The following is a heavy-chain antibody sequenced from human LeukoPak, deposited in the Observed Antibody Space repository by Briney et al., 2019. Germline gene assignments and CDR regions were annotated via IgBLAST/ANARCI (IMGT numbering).Heavy chain of an antibody. D-gene: IGHD3-22*01. J-gene: IGHJ5*02. CDR2: IIPIFGTA. CDR1: GGTFSSYA. V-gene: IGHV1-69*13. CDR3: AGIRNYYDSSGYYQFDP. Sequence: ASVKVSCTASGGTFSSYAISWVRQAPGQGLEWMGGIIPIFGTANYAQKFQGRVTITADESTSTAYMELSSLRSEDTAVYYCAGIRNYYDSSGYYQFDPWGQGTLVTVSS.